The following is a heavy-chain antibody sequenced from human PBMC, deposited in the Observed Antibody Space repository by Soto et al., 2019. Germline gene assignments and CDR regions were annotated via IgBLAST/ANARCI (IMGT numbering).Heavy chain of an antibody. CDR2: IKQDGSEK. V-gene: IGHV3-7*01. J-gene: IGHJ5*02. Sequence: GGSLRLSCAASGFTFSSYWMSWVRQAPGKGLEWVANIKQDGSEKYYVDSVKGRFTISRDNAKNSLYLQMNSLRAEDTAVYYCARIGYCSGGSCRGWFDPWGQGTLVTVSS. CDR3: ARIGYCSGGSCRGWFDP. CDR1: GFTFSSYW. D-gene: IGHD2-15*01.